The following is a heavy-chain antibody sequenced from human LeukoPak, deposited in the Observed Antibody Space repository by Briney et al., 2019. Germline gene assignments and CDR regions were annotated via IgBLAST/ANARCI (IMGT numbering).Heavy chain of an antibody. CDR2: ISTSSSYI. V-gene: IGHV3-21*04. J-gene: IGHJ4*02. D-gene: IGHD3-22*01. CDR1: GFTFSSYS. Sequence: GGSLRLSCAAYGFTFSSYSMNWVRQAPGKGLEWVSFISTSSSYIYYADSVKGRFTISRDNAKNSLYLEMNSLRAEDTAVYYCAGRYDSSGYPLHWGQGTLVTVSS. CDR3: AGRYDSSGYPLH.